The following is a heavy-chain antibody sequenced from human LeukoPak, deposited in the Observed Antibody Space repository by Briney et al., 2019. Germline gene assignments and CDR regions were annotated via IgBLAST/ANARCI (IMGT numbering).Heavy chain of an antibody. V-gene: IGHV3-23*01. CDR2: ISGSGGST. Sequence: GGTLRLSCAASGFTFSSYAMSWVRQAPGKGLEWVSAISGSGGSTYYADSVKGRFTISRDNSKNTLYLQMNSLRAEDTAVYYCAKSTAPTMISPRNAFDIWGQGTMVTVSS. J-gene: IGHJ3*02. D-gene: IGHD3-22*01. CDR1: GFTFSSYA. CDR3: AKSTAPTMISPRNAFDI.